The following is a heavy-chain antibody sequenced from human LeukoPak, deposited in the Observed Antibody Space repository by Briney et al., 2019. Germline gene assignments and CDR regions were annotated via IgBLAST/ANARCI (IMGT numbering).Heavy chain of an antibody. CDR2: IWYDGSNK. D-gene: IGHD6-13*01. J-gene: IGHJ4*02. CDR3: ASQAAAGTVLASFDY. V-gene: IGHV3-33*01. Sequence: SGGSLRLSCAASGFPFSSYGMHWVRQAPGKGLEWVAVIWYDGSNKYYADSVKGRFTISRDNSKNTLYLQMNSLRAEDTAVYYCASQAAAGTVLASFDYWGQGTLVTVSS. CDR1: GFPFSSYG.